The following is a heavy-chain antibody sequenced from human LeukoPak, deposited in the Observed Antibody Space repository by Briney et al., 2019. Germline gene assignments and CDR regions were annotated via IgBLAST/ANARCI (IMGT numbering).Heavy chain of an antibody. CDR2: IYHSGST. Sequence: PSETLSLTCTVSGGSISSGGYYWSWIRQPPGKGLEWIGYIYHSGSTYYNPSLKSRVTISVDRSKNQFSLKLSSVTAADTAVYYCARGGPRHGSGYLPTSYFDYWGQGTLVTVSS. D-gene: IGHD3-3*01. J-gene: IGHJ4*02. CDR3: ARGGPRHGSGYLPTSYFDY. CDR1: GGSISSGGYY. V-gene: IGHV4-30-2*01.